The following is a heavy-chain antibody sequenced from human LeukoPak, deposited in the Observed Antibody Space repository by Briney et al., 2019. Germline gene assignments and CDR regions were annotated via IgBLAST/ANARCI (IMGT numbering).Heavy chain of an antibody. D-gene: IGHD5-24*01. CDR2: INEDGSEK. J-gene: IGHJ3*02. V-gene: IGHV3-7*01. CDR1: GFTFSSYW. Sequence: GGSLRLSCAASGFTFSSYWMSWVRQAPGKGLEWVANINEDGSEKYYVDSVKGRFTISRDNAKNSLYLQMNSLRAEDTAVYYCEREYKYGDGFDIWGQGKLVTVSS. CDR3: EREYKYGDGFDI.